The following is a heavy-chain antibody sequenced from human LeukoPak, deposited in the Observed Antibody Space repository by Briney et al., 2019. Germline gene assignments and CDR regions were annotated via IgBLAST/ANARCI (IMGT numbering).Heavy chain of an antibody. CDR2: IYPGDSDT. J-gene: IGHJ6*03. CDR3: ARAYYYGSGRSDALGSGSPKIPYYYMDV. CDR1: GYSFTTYW. D-gene: IGHD3-10*01. Sequence: GESLKISCEGSGYSFTTYWIGWVRQMPGKGLEWMGIIYPGDSDTRYSPSFQGQVTISADKSISTAYLQWSSLKASDTAMYYCARAYYYGSGRSDALGSGSPKIPYYYMDVWGKGTTVTISS. V-gene: IGHV5-51*01.